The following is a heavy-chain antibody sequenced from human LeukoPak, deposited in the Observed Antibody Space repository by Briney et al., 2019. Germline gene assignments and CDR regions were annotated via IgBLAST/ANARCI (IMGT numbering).Heavy chain of an antibody. Sequence: GGSLRLSCAASGLTFSSYAMSWVRQAPGKGLEWVSAISGSGGSTYYADSVKGRFTISRDNSKNTLYLQMNSLRAEDTAVYYCASPPRGYSYGLRSYFDYWGQGTLVTVSS. D-gene: IGHD5-18*01. CDR3: ASPPRGYSYGLRSYFDY. CDR1: GLTFSSYA. CDR2: ISGSGGST. J-gene: IGHJ4*02. V-gene: IGHV3-23*01.